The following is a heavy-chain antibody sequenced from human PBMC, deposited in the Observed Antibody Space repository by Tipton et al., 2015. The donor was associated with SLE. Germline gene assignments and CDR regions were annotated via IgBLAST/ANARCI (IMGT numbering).Heavy chain of an antibody. CDR3: ARAPRSGYDTGHFDY. Sequence: SLRLSCAASGFTFSSLAMHWVRQTPGKGLQWVAVIAYDGHNKKYADFVKGRFTISRDNSRNTVSLQMNSLREDDTAIYYCARAPRSGYDTGHFDYWGQGTLVTVSS. V-gene: IGHV3-30*03. CDR2: IAYDGHNK. CDR1: GFTFSSLA. D-gene: IGHD5-12*01. J-gene: IGHJ4*02.